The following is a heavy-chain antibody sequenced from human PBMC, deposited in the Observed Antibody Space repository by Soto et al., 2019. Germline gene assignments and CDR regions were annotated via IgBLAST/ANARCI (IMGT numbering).Heavy chain of an antibody. CDR3: ARGPSGDKVDY. CDR2: IHSGGTT. Sequence: SETPSPTRTFSRASIRNGYFSWSWTRQSPGTGLEWIGHIHSGGTTYSNPSLKSRLTISVDMSKNQFSLKLSSLTAADTAVYYCARGPSGDKVDYWGQGTLVTVSS. J-gene: IGHJ4*02. V-gene: IGHV4-30-4*01. D-gene: IGHD1-26*01. CDR1: RASIRNGYFS.